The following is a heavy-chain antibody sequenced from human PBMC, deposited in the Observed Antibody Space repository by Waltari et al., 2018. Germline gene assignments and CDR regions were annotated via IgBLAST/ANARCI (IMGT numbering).Heavy chain of an antibody. J-gene: IGHJ2*01. Sequence: EVQLVESGGGLVQPGGSLRLYCAASGFTFSSYSMNWARQAPGKGLEWVSYISSSSSTIYYADSVKGRFTISRDNAKNSLYLQMNSLRAEDTAVYYCAREGRLRRYFDLWGRGTLVTVSS. D-gene: IGHD3-16*01. CDR1: GFTFSSYS. CDR3: AREGRLRRYFDL. CDR2: ISSSSSTI. V-gene: IGHV3-48*04.